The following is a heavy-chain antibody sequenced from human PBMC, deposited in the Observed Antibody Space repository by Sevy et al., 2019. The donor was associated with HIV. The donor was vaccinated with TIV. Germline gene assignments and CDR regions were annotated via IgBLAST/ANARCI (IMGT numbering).Heavy chain of an antibody. CDR3: ARDPGSSWSSFDY. V-gene: IGHV3-30-3*01. D-gene: IGHD6-13*01. CDR2: ISYDGGNK. Sequence: GGSLRLSCAASGFTFGSYAMNWVRQAPGKGLEWVAIISYDGGNKSNADSVKGRFTISRDSSKNTLYLQMHSLRTDDTAVYYCARDPGSSWSSFDYWGQGTLVTVSS. CDR1: GFTFGSYA. J-gene: IGHJ4*02.